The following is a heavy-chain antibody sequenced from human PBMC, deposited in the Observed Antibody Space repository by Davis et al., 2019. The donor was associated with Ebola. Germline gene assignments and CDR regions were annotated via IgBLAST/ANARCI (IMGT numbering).Heavy chain of an antibody. Sequence: GESLKISCAASDFSFSDTAVHWVRQASGKGLEWVARIRSRPNNYATAYAASVRGRFTISRDDSKNTAYLQMDSLKTEDTAVYYCTRPSAVTDYYGMDVWAKGPRSPSP. J-gene: IGHJ6*02. CDR3: TRPSAVTDYYGMDV. CDR2: IRSRPNNYAT. D-gene: IGHD4-11*01. CDR1: DFSFSDTA. V-gene: IGHV3-73*01.